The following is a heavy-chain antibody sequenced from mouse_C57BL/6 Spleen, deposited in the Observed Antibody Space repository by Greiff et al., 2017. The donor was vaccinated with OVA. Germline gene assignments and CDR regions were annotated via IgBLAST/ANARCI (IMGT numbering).Heavy chain of an antibody. CDR2: ISDGGSYT. CDR3: ARDPGRYYSNYFDY. V-gene: IGHV5-4*01. Sequence: DVKLVESGGGLVKPGGSLKLSCAASGFTFSSYAMSWVRQTPEKRLEWVATISDGGSYTYYPDNVKGRFTISRDNAKNNLYLQMSHLTSEDTAMYYCARDPGRYYSNYFDYWGQGTTLTVSS. CDR1: GFTFSSYA. J-gene: IGHJ2*01. D-gene: IGHD2-5*01.